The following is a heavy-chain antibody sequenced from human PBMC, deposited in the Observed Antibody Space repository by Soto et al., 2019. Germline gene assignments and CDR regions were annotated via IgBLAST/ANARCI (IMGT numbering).Heavy chain of an antibody. Sequence: QVQLVQSGAEVKKPGASVKVSCKASGYTFTNYGVSWVRQAPGQGLEWMGWISAYNRNTNYAQKLQGRVTMTTDTXKSTAYMELRSLRSDDTATYFCARDKGNSGPYYFDYWGQGTLVTVSS. D-gene: IGHD1-26*01. CDR3: ARDKGNSGPYYFDY. CDR2: ISAYNRNT. J-gene: IGHJ4*02. CDR1: GYTFTNYG. V-gene: IGHV1-18*01.